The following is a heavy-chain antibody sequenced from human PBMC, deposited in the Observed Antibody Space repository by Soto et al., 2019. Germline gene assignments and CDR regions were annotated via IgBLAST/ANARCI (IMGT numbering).Heavy chain of an antibody. CDR2: IKRKSDGGTI. CDR3: TTISGYDTSWDH. Sequence: EVQLVESGGGLVKHGESLRVSCAASGFTFSTAWMTWVRQSPGKGLEWVGRIKRKSDGGTIDYAATVAGRFTISRDDSKNTLYLQMNSLKTEDTAVYYCTTISGYDTSWDHWGQGTLVTVSS. CDR1: GFTFSTAW. V-gene: IGHV3-15*01. D-gene: IGHD5-12*01. J-gene: IGHJ4*02.